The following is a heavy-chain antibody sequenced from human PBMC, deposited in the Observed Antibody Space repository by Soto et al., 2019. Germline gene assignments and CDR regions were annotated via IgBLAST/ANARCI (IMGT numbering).Heavy chain of an antibody. CDR1: GGTFSSYA. CDR2: IIPIFGTA. Sequence: SVKVSCKASGGTFSSYAISWVRQAPGQGLEWMGGIIPIFGTANYAQKFQGRVTITADESTSTAYMELSSLRSEDTAVYYCAREKRDSSSWYDYFDYWGQGTLVTVSS. CDR3: AREKRDSSSWYDYFDY. D-gene: IGHD6-13*01. J-gene: IGHJ4*02. V-gene: IGHV1-69*13.